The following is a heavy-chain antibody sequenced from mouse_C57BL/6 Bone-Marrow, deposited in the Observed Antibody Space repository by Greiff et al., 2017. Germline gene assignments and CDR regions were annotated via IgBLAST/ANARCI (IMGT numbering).Heavy chain of an antibody. CDR3: ARSDGSSAIDY. J-gene: IGHJ2*01. Sequence: QVQLKQPGAELVKPGASVKISCKASGYAFSSYWMNWVKQRPGKGLEWIGQIYPGDGDTNYNGKFKGKATLTADKASSTAYMQLSSLTSEDSAVYFCARSDGSSAIDYWGQGTTLTVSS. V-gene: IGHV1-80*01. CDR1: GYAFSSYW. CDR2: IYPGDGDT. D-gene: IGHD1-1*01.